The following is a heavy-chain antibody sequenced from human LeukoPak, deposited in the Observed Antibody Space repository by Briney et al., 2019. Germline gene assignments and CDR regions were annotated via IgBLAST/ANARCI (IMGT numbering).Heavy chain of an antibody. CDR2: ISSSSSYI. D-gene: IGHD4-17*01. J-gene: IGHJ4*02. CDR1: GFTFSSYS. V-gene: IGHV3-21*01. Sequence: GGSLRLSCAASGFTFSSYSMNWVRQAPGKGLEWVSSISSSSSYIYYADSVKGRFTISRDNAKNSLYLQMNSLRAEDTAVYYSARDPTPGDPPHYWGQGTLVTVSS. CDR3: ARDPTPGDPPHY.